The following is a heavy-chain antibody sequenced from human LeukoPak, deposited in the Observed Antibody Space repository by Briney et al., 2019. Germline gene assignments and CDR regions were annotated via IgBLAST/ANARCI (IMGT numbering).Heavy chain of an antibody. Sequence: NPSENLSCTGTGSGGSISSYYWSWLRQPPGKGLEWIVYIYYSGSTNYNPSLKSRVTISVDTSKHQFSLKLSSVTAADTAVYYCARDRSRGRYLRPIYYYGMDVWGQGTTVTVSS. CDR1: GGSISSYY. D-gene: IGHD1-26*01. CDR2: IYYSGST. J-gene: IGHJ6*02. CDR3: ARDRSRGRYLRPIYYYGMDV. V-gene: IGHV4-59*01.